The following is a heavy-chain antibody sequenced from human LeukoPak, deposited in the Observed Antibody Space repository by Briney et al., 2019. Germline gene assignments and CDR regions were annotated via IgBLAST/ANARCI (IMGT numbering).Heavy chain of an antibody. V-gene: IGHV3-15*08. D-gene: IGHD4-23*01. CDR3: AKGRWIGAPYYMDV. CDR2: IKSKGSGGTT. J-gene: IGHJ6*03. Sequence: GGSLRLSCAGSGFTFTDAWMSWVRQAPGKGLEWVGCIKSKGSGGTTEYAALVKDRFTISRDDSQNTIYLQMNSLRAEDTAVYYCAKGRWIGAPYYMDVWGKGTTVTVSS. CDR1: GFTFTDAW.